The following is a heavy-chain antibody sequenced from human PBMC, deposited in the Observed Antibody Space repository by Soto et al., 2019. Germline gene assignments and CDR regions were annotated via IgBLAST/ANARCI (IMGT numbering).Heavy chain of an antibody. J-gene: IGHJ6*02. Sequence: PGGSLRLSCAASGFTFSSYAMSWVRQAPGKGLEWVSAISGSGGSTYYADSVKGRFTISRDNSKNTLYLQMNSLRAEDTAVYYCAKVRGFGLYYYYYGMDVWGQGTTVTVSS. CDR2: ISGSGGST. CDR1: GFTFSSYA. V-gene: IGHV3-23*01. D-gene: IGHD3-10*01. CDR3: AKVRGFGLYYYYYGMDV.